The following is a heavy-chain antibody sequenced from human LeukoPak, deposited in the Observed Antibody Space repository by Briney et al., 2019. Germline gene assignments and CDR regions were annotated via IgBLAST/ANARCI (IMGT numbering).Heavy chain of an antibody. CDR3: ARTNYADSPDAFDI. Sequence: PSETLSLTCTVSGGSISSGSYYWSWIRQPAGKGLEWIGRIYTSGSTNYNPSLKSRVTRSVDTSKNQFSLKLSSVTAEDTAVYYCARTNYADSPDAFDIWGQGTMVTVSS. CDR1: GGSISSGSYY. D-gene: IGHD1-7*01. J-gene: IGHJ3*02. V-gene: IGHV4-61*02. CDR2: IYTSGST.